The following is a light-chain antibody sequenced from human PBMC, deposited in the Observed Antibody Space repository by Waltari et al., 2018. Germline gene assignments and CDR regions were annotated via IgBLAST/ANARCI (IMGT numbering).Light chain of an antibody. V-gene: IGKV1-39*01. Sequence: DIQMTQSPSSLSASVGARVTITCRASQSISSYLNWYQQKPGKAPKLLIYAASSLQSGVPSRFSGSGSGTDFTLTISSLQPEDFATYYCKQSYSTVLTFGGGTKVEIK. CDR2: AAS. J-gene: IGKJ4*01. CDR3: KQSYSTVLT. CDR1: QSISSY.